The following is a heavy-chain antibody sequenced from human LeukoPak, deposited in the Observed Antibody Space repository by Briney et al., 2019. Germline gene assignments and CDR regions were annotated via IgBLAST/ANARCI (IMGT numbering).Heavy chain of an antibody. CDR2: ISGSGGST. J-gene: IGHJ4*02. D-gene: IGHD3-22*01. Sequence: GGSLRLSCAASGFTFSSYAMSWVRQAPGKGLEWVSAISGSGGSTYYADSVKGRFTISRDNSKNTLYLQMNSLRAEDTAVYYCAKDIHYYGSSGYYLTDYWGQGTLVTVSS. CDR3: AKDIHYYGSSGYYLTDY. V-gene: IGHV3-23*01. CDR1: GFTFSSYA.